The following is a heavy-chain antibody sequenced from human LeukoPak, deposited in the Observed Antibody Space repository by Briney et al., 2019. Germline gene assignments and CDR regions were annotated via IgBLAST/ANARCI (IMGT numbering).Heavy chain of an antibody. CDR2: IYYSGST. V-gene: IGHV4-59*01. CDR3: AREHDGLDY. D-gene: IGHD1-1*01. CDR1: GGFISSYY. Sequence: SETLSLTCTVSGGFISSYYWSWIRQPPGKGLEWIGYIYYSGSTNYNPSLKSRVTISVDTSKNQFSLKLSSVTAADTAVYYCAREHDGLDYWGQGTLVTVSS. J-gene: IGHJ4*02.